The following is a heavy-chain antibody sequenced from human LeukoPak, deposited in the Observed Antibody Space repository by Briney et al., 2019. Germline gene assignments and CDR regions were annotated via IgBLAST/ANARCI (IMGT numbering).Heavy chain of an antibody. V-gene: IGHV4-61*01. Sequence: SETLSLTCTVSGGSVSSGTYFWTWVRQPPGKGLEWIGHIHYSVTTNYNPSLKSRVTISVDTSKNQFSLKVNSVTASDTAVYYCVRDRELYYWGQGILVTVSS. CDR1: GGSVSSGTYF. J-gene: IGHJ4*02. CDR2: IHYSVTT. D-gene: IGHD1-26*01. CDR3: VRDRELYY.